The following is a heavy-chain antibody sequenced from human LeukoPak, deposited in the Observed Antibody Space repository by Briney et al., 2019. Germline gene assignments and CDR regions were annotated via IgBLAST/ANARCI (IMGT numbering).Heavy chain of an antibody. Sequence: PGGSLRLSCAASGFTFSSYAMHWVRQAPGKGLEWVAVISYDGSNKYYAYSVKGRFTISRDNSKNTLYLQMNSLRAEDTAVYYCARDAVIHYGMDVWGQGTTVTVSS. J-gene: IGHJ6*02. D-gene: IGHD2-21*01. V-gene: IGHV3-30*04. CDR1: GFTFSSYA. CDR2: ISYDGSNK. CDR3: ARDAVIHYGMDV.